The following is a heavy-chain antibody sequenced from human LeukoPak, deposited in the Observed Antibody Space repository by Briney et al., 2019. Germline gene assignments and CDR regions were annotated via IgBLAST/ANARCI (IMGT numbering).Heavy chain of an antibody. CDR1: GYAFTSYA. V-gene: IGHV7-4-1*02. J-gene: IGHJ4*02. CDR3: ARDGDYYDSSGCNFDY. D-gene: IGHD3-22*01. CDR2: INTNTGNP. Sequence: ASVKVSCKASGYAFTSYAMNWVRQAPGQGLEWMGWINTNTGNPTYAQGFTGRFVFSLDTSVSTAYLQISSLKAEDTAVYYCARDGDYYDSSGCNFDYWGQGTLVTVSS.